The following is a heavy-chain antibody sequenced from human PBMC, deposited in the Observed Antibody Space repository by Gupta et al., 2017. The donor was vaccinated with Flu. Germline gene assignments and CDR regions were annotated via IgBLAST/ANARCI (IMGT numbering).Heavy chain of an antibody. Sequence: QVQLVESGGGVVQPGTSLRLACAASGFSFGSYGLHRVRQAPGKGLEWVAIIWYDGSNKYYADSVKGRFTISRDNSKNTLYLQMNSLRAEDTAVYYCARGGQYQLSRENYWGQGTLVTVSS. CDR2: IWYDGSNK. CDR3: ARGGQYQLSRENY. J-gene: IGHJ4*02. D-gene: IGHD2-2*01. V-gene: IGHV3-33*01. CDR1: GFSFGSYG.